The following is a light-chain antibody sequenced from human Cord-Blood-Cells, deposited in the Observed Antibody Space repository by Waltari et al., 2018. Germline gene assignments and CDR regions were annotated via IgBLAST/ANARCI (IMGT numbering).Light chain of an antibody. J-gene: IGLJ1*01. V-gene: IGLV3-25*03. Sequence: SYELTQPPSVSVSPGQTARITCSGDALPKQYAYWYQQKPGQAPVLVIYKDSERPSGIPERCSGSSSGRTVTLTSSGVQAEDEADYYCQSADSSGTYVFGTGTKVTVL. CDR1: ALPKQY. CDR2: KDS. CDR3: QSADSSGTYV.